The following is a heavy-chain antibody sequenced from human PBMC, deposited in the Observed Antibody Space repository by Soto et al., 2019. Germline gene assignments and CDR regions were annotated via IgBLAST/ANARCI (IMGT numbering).Heavy chain of an antibody. Sequence: EVQLVESGGGLVKPGGSLRLSCAASGFTFINAWLSWVRQAPGKGLEWVGRIKSEADGGTTDYAAPVKGRFTISRDDSKNTLYLQMNSLKTEDTAVYYCTTPPPGATVTRDWGQGTLVTVSS. CDR2: IKSEADGGTT. V-gene: IGHV3-15*01. J-gene: IGHJ4*02. CDR3: TTPPPGATVTRD. CDR1: GFTFINAW. D-gene: IGHD4-17*01.